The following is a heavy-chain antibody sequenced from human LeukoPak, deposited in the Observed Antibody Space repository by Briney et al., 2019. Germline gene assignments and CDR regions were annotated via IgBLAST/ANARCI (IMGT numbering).Heavy chain of an antibody. Sequence: GGSLRLSCAASGFTVSSNYMSWVRQAPGKGLEWVSSISSSSSYIYYADSVKGRFTISRDNAKNSLYLQMNSLRAEDTAVYYCAREPLGYWGQGTLVTVSS. J-gene: IGHJ4*02. CDR3: AREPLGY. CDR1: GFTVSSNY. V-gene: IGHV3-21*01. CDR2: ISSSSSYI.